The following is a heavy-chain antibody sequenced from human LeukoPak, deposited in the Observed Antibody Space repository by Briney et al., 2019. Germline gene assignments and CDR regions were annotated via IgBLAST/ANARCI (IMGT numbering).Heavy chain of an antibody. J-gene: IGHJ4*02. D-gene: IGHD6-13*01. CDR3: ARASALAAAGTYLFDF. CDR1: DGSISDYY. Sequence: SETLSLTCTVSDGSISDYYWNWIRQPPGKGLEWIGYIFYTGSTDHNPSLKSRITMSIDTSKKYISLKLTSVTAADTAVYYCARASALAAAGTYLFDFWGQGTLVTVSS. V-gene: IGHV4-59*01. CDR2: IFYTGST.